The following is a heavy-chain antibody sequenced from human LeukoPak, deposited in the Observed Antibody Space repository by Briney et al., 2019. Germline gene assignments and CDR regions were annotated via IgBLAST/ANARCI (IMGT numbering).Heavy chain of an antibody. V-gene: IGHV3-64*01. CDR2: IGSNGGGT. CDR1: GFTFSSYI. Sequence: GGSLRLSCAASGFTFSSYIMYWVRQAPGKGLEYVSSIGSNGGGTYYAISVKGRFTISRGNSKNTLYLQMGSLRAEDMSLYYCAREYYYGMDVWGQGTTVTVSS. J-gene: IGHJ6*02. CDR3: AREYYYGMDV.